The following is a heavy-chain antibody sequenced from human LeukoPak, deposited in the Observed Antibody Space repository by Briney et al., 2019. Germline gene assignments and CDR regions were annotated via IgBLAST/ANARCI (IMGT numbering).Heavy chain of an antibody. Sequence: PGGSLRLSCAASGFTFSSYWMHWVRQAPGKGLVWVSRINSDGSSTNYADSVKGRFTISRDNAKNTLYVQMNSLRAEDTAVYYCAREGYYDSSGYNNDGFDIWGQGTMVTVSS. J-gene: IGHJ3*02. CDR2: INSDGSST. D-gene: IGHD3-22*01. CDR1: GFTFSSYW. CDR3: AREGYYDSSGYNNDGFDI. V-gene: IGHV3-74*01.